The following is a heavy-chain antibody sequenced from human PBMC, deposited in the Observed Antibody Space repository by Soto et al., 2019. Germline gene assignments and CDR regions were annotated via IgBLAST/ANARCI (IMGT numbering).Heavy chain of an antibody. V-gene: IGHV3-30*18. CDR2: ISYDGSNK. CDR1: GFTFSSYG. Sequence: GGSLRLSCAASGFTFSSYGMHWVRQAPGKGLEWVAVISYDGSNKYYADSVKGRFTISRDNSKNTLYLQMNSLRAEDTAVYYCAKTDYDSSGYFSFSVYYYGMDVWGQGTTVTVSS. J-gene: IGHJ6*02. CDR3: AKTDYDSSGYFSFSVYYYGMDV. D-gene: IGHD3-22*01.